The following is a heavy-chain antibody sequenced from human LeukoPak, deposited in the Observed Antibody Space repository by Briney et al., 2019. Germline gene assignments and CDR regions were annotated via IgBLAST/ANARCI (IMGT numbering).Heavy chain of an antibody. CDR3: ARSIQLVLERTTGLGQYYYYMDV. Sequence: SETLSLTCPVSAGSVSSQYWSWIRQLAGKGLEWNGRIYTCGCTTYNPYLRSRVTMSLVTAKNQFSLKLSSVTAADTAVYYCARSIQLVLERTTGLGQYYYYMDVWGKGTTVTVSS. V-gene: IGHV4-4*07. CDR2: IYTCGCT. D-gene: IGHD6-6*01. J-gene: IGHJ6*03. CDR1: AGSVSSQY.